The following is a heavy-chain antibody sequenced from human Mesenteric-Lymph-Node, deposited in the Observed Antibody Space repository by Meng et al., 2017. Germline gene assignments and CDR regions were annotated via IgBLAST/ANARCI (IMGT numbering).Heavy chain of an antibody. D-gene: IGHD4-17*01. J-gene: IGHJ3*01. Sequence: ASVKVSCKASGYTFTAYYMQWLRQAPGQGLEWMGWVNPNSGATNYAQKFQGRVTMTRDTSITTAYMELSSLTSDDTAIYYCACPTVTTQIFALDAWGQGTMVTVSS. V-gene: IGHV1-2*02. CDR1: GYTFTAYY. CDR2: VNPNSGAT. CDR3: ACPTVTTQIFALDA.